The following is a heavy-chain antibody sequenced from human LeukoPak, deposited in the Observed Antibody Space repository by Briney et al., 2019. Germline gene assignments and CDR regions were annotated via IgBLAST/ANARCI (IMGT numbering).Heavy chain of an antibody. V-gene: IGHV3-53*01. Sequence: PGGSLRLSCAASGFTVSSNYMSWVRQAPGKGLEWVSVIYSGGSTYYADSVKGRFTISRDNSKNTLYLQMNSLRAEDTAVYYCASHTYYYDSSGYTVYCWGQGTLVTVSS. J-gene: IGHJ4*02. CDR3: ASHTYYYDSSGYTVYC. CDR2: IYSGGST. D-gene: IGHD3-22*01. CDR1: GFTVSSNY.